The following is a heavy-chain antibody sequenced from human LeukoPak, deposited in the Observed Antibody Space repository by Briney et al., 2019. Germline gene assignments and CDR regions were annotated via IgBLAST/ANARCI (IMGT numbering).Heavy chain of an antibody. CDR2: IYTSGST. D-gene: IGHD1-7*01. J-gene: IGHJ3*02. CDR3: ARDTNNWNYYAFDI. Sequence: SETLSLTCTVSGVSISSGSYYWRWIRQPAGKGLEWIGHIYTSGSTNYHPCLKSLFTISVDTSKNQFSLKLSSVTAADTAVYYCARDTNNWNYYAFDIWGQGTMVTVSS. CDR1: GVSISSGSYY. V-gene: IGHV4-61*09.